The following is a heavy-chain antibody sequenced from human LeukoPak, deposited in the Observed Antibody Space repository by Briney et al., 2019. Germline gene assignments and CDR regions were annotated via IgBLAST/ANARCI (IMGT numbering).Heavy chain of an antibody. D-gene: IGHD6-6*01. CDR3: AKDQYSSSAREPDAFDI. Sequence: PGGSLRLSCAASGFTFSNYNMNWVRQAPGKGLEWVSAISGSGGSTYYADSVKGRFTISRDNSKNTLYLQMNSLRAEDTAVYYCAKDQYSSSAREPDAFDIWGQGTMVTVSS. V-gene: IGHV3-23*01. CDR2: ISGSGGST. CDR1: GFTFSNYN. J-gene: IGHJ3*02.